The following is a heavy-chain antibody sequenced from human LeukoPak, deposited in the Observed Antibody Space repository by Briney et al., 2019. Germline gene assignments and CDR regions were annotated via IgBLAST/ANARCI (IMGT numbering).Heavy chain of an antibody. D-gene: IGHD2-15*01. V-gene: IGHV3-23*01. CDR2: ISGSGGST. J-gene: IGHJ4*02. CDR1: GFTFSSYA. CDR3: AKDYLGYCSGGSCYGSDPPAVNDY. Sequence: GGSLRLSCPASGFTFSSYAMSWVRQAPGKGLEWVAAISGSGGSTNYADSVKGRFTISRDNSKNTLYLQMNSLRAEDTAVYYCAKDYLGYCSGGSCYGSDPPAVNDYWGQGTLVTVSS.